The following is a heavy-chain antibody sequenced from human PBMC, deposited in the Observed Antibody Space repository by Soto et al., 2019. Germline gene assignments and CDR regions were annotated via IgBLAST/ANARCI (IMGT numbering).Heavy chain of an antibody. D-gene: IGHD1-26*01. CDR1: GYTFTSYY. J-gene: IGHJ6*02. CDR3: ARSPGMYSGSPGGSGGMDG. V-gene: IGHV1-46*01. CDR2: INPSGGST. Sequence: ASVKVSCKASGYTFTSYYMHWVRQAPGQGLEWMGIINPSGGSTSYAQKFQGRVTMTRDTSTSTVYMELSSLRSEDTAVYYCARSPGMYSGSPGGSGGMDGWGQGTTVTVSS.